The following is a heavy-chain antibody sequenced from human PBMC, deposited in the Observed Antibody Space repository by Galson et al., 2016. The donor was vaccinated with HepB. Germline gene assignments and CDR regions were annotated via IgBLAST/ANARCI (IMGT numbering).Heavy chain of an antibody. J-gene: IGHJ4*02. CDR2: VSGSGDST. CDR3: ARGPQDFDS. CDR1: GFTFSHYI. V-gene: IGHV3-23*01. Sequence: SLRLSCAASGFTFSHYILSWVRQAPGKGLDWVSTVSGSGDSTYYADSVKGRFTISRANSKDTLYLQLNSLRVEDTAIYFCARGPQDFDSWGQGTLVSVSS.